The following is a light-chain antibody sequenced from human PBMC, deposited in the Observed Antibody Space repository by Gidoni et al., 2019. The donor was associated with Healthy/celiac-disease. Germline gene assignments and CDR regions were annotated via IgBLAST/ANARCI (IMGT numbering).Light chain of an antibody. CDR1: QSVSSY. CDR3: QQRSNWPPRT. J-gene: IGKJ1*01. CDR2: DAS. Sequence: ELVLTQSPATLSLSPGERATLSCRASQSVSSYLAWYQPKPGQAARLLIYDASTRATGIPARFSCSGPGTDFTLTISSLEPDDFAVYYCQQRSNWPPRTFGQGTKVEIK. V-gene: IGKV3-11*01.